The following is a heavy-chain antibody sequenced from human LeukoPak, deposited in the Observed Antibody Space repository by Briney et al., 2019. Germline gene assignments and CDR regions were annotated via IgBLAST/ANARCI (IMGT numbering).Heavy chain of an antibody. CDR3: ASLKSYDFWSGEPTDAFDI. Sequence: SETLSLTCTVSGGSISSSSYYWGWIRQPPGKGLEWIGSIYYSGSTYYNPSLKSRVTISVDTSKNQFPLKLSSVTAADTAVYYCASLKSYDFWSGEPTDAFDIWGQGTMVTVSS. D-gene: IGHD3-3*01. CDR2: IYYSGST. V-gene: IGHV4-39*01. J-gene: IGHJ3*02. CDR1: GGSISSSSYY.